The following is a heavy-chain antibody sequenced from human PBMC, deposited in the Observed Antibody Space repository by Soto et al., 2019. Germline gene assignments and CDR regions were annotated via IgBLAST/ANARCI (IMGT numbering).Heavy chain of an antibody. CDR3: ARRGYCSGGSCYSYYGMDV. J-gene: IGHJ6*02. V-gene: IGHV1-69*12. Sequence: QVQLVQSGAEVKKPGSSVKVSCKASGGTFSSYAISWVRQAPGQGLEWMGGIIPIFGTANYAQKFQGRVTITADESTSTAYMELSSLRSEDTAVYYCARRGYCSGGSCYSYYGMDVWGQGTTVTVSS. D-gene: IGHD2-15*01. CDR2: IIPIFGTA. CDR1: GGTFSSYA.